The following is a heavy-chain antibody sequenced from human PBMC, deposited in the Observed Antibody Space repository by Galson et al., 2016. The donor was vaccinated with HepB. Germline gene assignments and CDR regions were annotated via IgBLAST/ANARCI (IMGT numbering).Heavy chain of an antibody. V-gene: IGHV4-59*11. CDR3: ARGTLSCTGNSCSYQYFDL. D-gene: IGHD5-18*01. J-gene: IGHJ2*01. Sequence: SETPSLTCTVSGDSSSPHYRSWIRQPPGKGLEWIGYVHSSGSSFYNPSLRGRVTISVDTSKNHFSLKLDSVTAADTAVYFCARGTLSCTGNSCSYQYFDLRGRGILVTVSS. CDR2: VHSSGSS. CDR1: GDSSSPHY.